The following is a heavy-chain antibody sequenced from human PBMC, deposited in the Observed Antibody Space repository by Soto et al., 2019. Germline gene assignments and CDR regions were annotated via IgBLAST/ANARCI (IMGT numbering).Heavy chain of an antibody. CDR2: IVVGSGNT. CDR1: GFTFTSSA. D-gene: IGHD3-10*01. Sequence: SVKVSCKASGFTFTSSAVQWVRQARGQRLEWIGWIVVGSGNTNYAQKFQERVTITRDMSTSTAYMELSSLRSEDTAVYYCAAQRITMVRGYYYYGMDVWGQGTTVTVSS. V-gene: IGHV1-58*01. CDR3: AAQRITMVRGYYYYGMDV. J-gene: IGHJ6*02.